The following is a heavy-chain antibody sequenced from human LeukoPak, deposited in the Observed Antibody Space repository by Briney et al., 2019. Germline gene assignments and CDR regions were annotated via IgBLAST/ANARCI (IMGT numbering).Heavy chain of an antibody. Sequence: ASVKVSCKASGYTFTSYGISWVRQAPGQGLEWMGWISAYNGNTNYAQKLQGRVTMTTDTSTDTAYMELSSLRSEDTAVYFCATSYYSDSSGYYRIDYWGQGTLVIVSS. CDR3: ATSYYSDSSGYYRIDY. CDR2: ISAYNGNT. J-gene: IGHJ4*02. CDR1: GYTFTSYG. D-gene: IGHD3-22*01. V-gene: IGHV1-18*01.